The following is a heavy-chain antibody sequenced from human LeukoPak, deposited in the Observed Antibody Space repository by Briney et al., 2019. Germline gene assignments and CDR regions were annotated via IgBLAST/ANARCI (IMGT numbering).Heavy chain of an antibody. J-gene: IGHJ6*02. V-gene: IGHV3-9*01. D-gene: IGHD2-8*01. CDR2: ISRNSGTK. Sequence: GGSLRLSCAASGFTFDDYAMHWVRQAPGKGLEWVSGISRNSGTKGYADSVKVRFTISRDNAKNSLYLQMNSLRGEDAALYYCAVLHYYAMDVWGQGTTVTVSS. CDR1: GFTFDDYA. CDR3: AVLHYYAMDV.